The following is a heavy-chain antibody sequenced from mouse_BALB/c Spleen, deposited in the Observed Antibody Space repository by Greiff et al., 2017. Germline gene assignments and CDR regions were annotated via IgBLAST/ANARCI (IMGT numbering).Heavy chain of an antibody. D-gene: IGHD1-1*01. CDR2: INSNGGST. CDR1: GFTFSSYG. V-gene: IGHV5-6-3*01. CDR3: ARYYYGSSSYYFDY. Sequence: EVQRVESGGGLVQPGGSLKLSCAASGFTFSSYGMSWVRQTPDKRLELVATINSNGGSTYYPDSVKGRFTISRDNAKNTLYLQMSSLKSEDTAMYYCARYYYGSSSYYFDYWGQGTTLTVSS. J-gene: IGHJ2*01.